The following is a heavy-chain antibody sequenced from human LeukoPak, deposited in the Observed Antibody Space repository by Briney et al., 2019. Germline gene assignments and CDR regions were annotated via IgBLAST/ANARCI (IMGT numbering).Heavy chain of an antibody. Sequence: GGSLRLSCAASGFTFSSYAMSWVRQAPGKGLEWVSAISGSGGSTYYADSVKGRFTISRDNSKNTLYLQMNSLRAEDTAVYYCAGLLWFGELPPFDYWGQGTLVTVSS. D-gene: IGHD3-10*01. CDR3: AGLLWFGELPPFDY. V-gene: IGHV3-23*01. CDR1: GFTFSSYA. J-gene: IGHJ4*02. CDR2: ISGSGGST.